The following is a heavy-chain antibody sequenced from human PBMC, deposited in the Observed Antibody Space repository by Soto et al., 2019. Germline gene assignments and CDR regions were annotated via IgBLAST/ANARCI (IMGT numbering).Heavy chain of an antibody. CDR3: ARGSNHNYYGSGSYLVPYYYYYMDV. D-gene: IGHD3-10*01. CDR1: GYTFTGYY. CDR2: INPNSGGT. Sequence: GASVKVSCKASGYTFTGYYMHWVRQAPGQGLEWMGWINPNSGGTNYAQKFQGWVTMTRDTSISTAYMELSRLRSDDTAVYYCARGSNHNYYGSGSYLVPYYYYYMDVWGKGTTVTVSS. J-gene: IGHJ6*03. V-gene: IGHV1-2*04.